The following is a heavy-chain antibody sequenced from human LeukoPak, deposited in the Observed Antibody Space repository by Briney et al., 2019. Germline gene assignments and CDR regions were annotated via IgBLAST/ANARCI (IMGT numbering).Heavy chain of an antibody. J-gene: IGHJ4*02. Sequence: PGGSLRLSCAASGFTFSTYAVSWVRQAPGKGLEWVSTISGGGGSTYYADSVKGRFTISRDNSKNTLYLQMNSLRAEDTAVYYCAREAAAAYYFDYWGQGTLVTVSS. CDR1: GFTFSTYA. CDR2: ISGGGGST. CDR3: AREAAAAYYFDY. D-gene: IGHD6-13*01. V-gene: IGHV3-23*01.